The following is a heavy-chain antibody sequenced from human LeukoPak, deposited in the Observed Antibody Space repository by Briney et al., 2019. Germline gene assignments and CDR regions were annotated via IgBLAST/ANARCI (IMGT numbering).Heavy chain of an antibody. V-gene: IGHV4-34*01. Sequence: SETLSLTCAVYGGSFSGYYWSWIRQPPGKGLEWIGEINPSGSANYNPSLKSRVTISVDTSKNQFSLKLSSVTAADTAVYYCARGLVVVAATHGFGAFYVWGQGTMVTVSS. CDR1: GGSFSGYY. D-gene: IGHD2-15*01. CDR3: ARGLVVVAATHGFGAFYV. J-gene: IGHJ3*01. CDR2: INPSGSA.